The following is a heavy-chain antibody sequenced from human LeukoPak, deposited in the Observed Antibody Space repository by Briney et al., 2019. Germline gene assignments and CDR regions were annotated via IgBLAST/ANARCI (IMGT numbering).Heavy chain of an antibody. D-gene: IGHD4-11*01. Sequence: GGSLRLSCAASGFTFSSYWMSWVRQAPGKGLEWVANIKQDGGDKYYVDSVKGRFTISKDNAKNSLYLQMNNLRSEDTGVYYCAREDHSKYEYWGQGTLVTVSS. J-gene: IGHJ4*02. CDR1: GFTFSSYW. V-gene: IGHV3-7*01. CDR3: AREDHSKYEY. CDR2: IKQDGGDK.